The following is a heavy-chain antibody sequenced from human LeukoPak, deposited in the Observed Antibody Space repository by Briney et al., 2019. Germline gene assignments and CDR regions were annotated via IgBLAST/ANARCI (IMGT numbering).Heavy chain of an antibody. D-gene: IGHD6-13*01. V-gene: IGHV1-46*01. CDR1: GYTFTSYD. Sequence: ASVKVSCKASGYTFTSYDINWVRQATGQGLEWMGIINPSGGSTSYAQKFQGRVTMTRDTSTSTVYMELSSLRSEDTAVYYCARGGQQLVKDYWGQGTLVTVSS. J-gene: IGHJ4*02. CDR2: INPSGGST. CDR3: ARGGQQLVKDY.